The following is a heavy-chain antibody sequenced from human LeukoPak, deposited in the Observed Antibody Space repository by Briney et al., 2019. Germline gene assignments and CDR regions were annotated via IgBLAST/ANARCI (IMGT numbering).Heavy chain of an antibody. CDR3: TTSSWFGDAFDI. D-gene: IGHD3-10*01. V-gene: IGHV3-15*01. CDR2: IKSITDDGTA. Sequence: PGGSLRLSCRASGFTFRNAWMNWVRQAPGKGLEWVGRIKSITDDGTADYGAPVKGRFFISRDDSKNTLYQQINSLRVVDTAVYYCTTSSWFGDAFDIWGQGTLVTVSS. CDR1: GFTFRNAW. J-gene: IGHJ3*02.